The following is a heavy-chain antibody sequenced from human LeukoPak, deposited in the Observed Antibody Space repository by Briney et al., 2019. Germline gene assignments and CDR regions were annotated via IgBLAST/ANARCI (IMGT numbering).Heavy chain of an antibody. J-gene: IGHJ5*02. CDR1: GFTFSSYA. CDR2: ISGSGGST. D-gene: IGHD2-2*01. V-gene: IGHV3-23*01. Sequence: GGSLRLPCAASGFTFSSYAMSWVRQAPGKGLEWVSAISGSGGSTYYADSVKGRFTISRDNSKNTLYLQMNSLRAEDTAVYYCAKDYPIVVVPAAVNWFDPWGQGTLVTVSS. CDR3: AKDYPIVVVPAAVNWFDP.